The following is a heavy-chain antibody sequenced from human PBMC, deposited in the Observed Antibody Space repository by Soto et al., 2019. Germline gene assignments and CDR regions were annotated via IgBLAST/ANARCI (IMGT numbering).Heavy chain of an antibody. CDR3: VRGDKGGFDL. CDR2: IHSDGSTT. J-gene: IGHJ3*01. Sequence: EVQLVESEGGLVQRGGSLRLSCAASGFTFNYYWMHWVRQAPGQGLVWVSHIHSDGSTTTYADSVKGRFTISRDNAKITPYLQMNSLRAEDTAVYYCVRGDKGGFDLWGQGTTVTVSS. V-gene: IGHV3-74*01. CDR1: GFTFNYYW. D-gene: IGHD2-21*02.